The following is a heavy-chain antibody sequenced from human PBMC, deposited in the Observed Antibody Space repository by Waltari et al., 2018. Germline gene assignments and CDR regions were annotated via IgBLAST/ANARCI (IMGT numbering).Heavy chain of an antibody. CDR3: ARGGSSGYSFGFY. Sequence: VQLVESGGGLVQPGGSLRLSCAASGFTFSTYWIHSVRQAPGKGLVWVSRINTDGSSTSYADSVKGRFTVSRDNAKNMLYLQMNSLRAEDTAVYYCARGGSSGYSFGFYWGQGSLVTVSS. J-gene: IGHJ4*02. CDR2: INTDGSST. V-gene: IGHV3-74*01. D-gene: IGHD5-18*01. CDR1: GFTFSTYW.